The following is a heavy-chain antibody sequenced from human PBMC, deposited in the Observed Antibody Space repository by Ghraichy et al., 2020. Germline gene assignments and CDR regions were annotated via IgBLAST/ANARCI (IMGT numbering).Heavy chain of an antibody. CDR1: GGPISSYY. Sequence: SQTLSLTCTVSGGPISSYYWSWIRQSPGKGLEWIGYVQNTGSTNYKPSLKSRVTISVDMSKNQFSLGLRSVTAADTAVYYCARVTNYAASGRLDYWGQGTLVTVSS. CDR3: ARVTNYAASGRLDY. D-gene: IGHD3-10*01. V-gene: IGHV4-59*01. CDR2: VQNTGST. J-gene: IGHJ4*02.